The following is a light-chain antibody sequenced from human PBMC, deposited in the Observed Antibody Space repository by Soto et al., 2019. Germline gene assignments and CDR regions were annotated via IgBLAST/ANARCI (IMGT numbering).Light chain of an antibody. J-gene: IGKJ1*01. CDR2: GAF. CDR1: QSVKTF. V-gene: IGKV3-15*01. Sequence: EIVFPQAPTTLSLSRLERATPSCRASQSVKTFLVWYQQKPGQAPSLLIYGAFTRATGIPARFSGTGSGTEFTLTISSLQSEDFALYYCQQYNDWPRTCGQGTEVDIK. CDR3: QQYNDWPRT.